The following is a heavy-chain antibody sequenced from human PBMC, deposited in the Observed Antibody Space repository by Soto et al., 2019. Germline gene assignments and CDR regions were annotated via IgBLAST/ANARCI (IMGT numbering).Heavy chain of an antibody. J-gene: IGHJ6*02. Sequence: GESMTLSCAASGFTISSYSMNWVRQAPGKGLEWVSSISSSSSYIYYADSVKGRFTISRDNAKNSLYLQMNSLRAEDTAVYYCARDVDTAMWEYYYYYGMDVWGQGTTVTVSS. CDR2: ISSSSSYI. CDR3: ARDVDTAMWEYYYYYGMDV. CDR1: GFTISSYS. D-gene: IGHD5-18*01. V-gene: IGHV3-21*01.